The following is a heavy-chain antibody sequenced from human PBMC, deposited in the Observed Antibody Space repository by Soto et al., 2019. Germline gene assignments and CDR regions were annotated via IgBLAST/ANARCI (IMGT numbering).Heavy chain of an antibody. D-gene: IGHD6-6*01. CDR3: ARHGEYSSSKSWFDP. CDR2: IDPSDSYT. CDR1: GYSFTSYW. J-gene: IGHJ5*02. Sequence: GESLKISCKGSGYSFTSYWISWVRQMPGKGLEWMGRIDPSDSYTNYSPSFQGHVTISADKSISTAYLQWSSLKASDTAMYYCARHGEYSSSKSWFDPWGQGTLVTVSS. V-gene: IGHV5-10-1*01.